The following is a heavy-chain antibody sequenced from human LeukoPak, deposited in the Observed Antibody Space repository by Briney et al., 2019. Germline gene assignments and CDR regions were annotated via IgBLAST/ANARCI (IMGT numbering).Heavy chain of an antibody. D-gene: IGHD1-14*01. J-gene: IGHJ6*03. CDR2: IYTSGST. CDR1: GGSISSYY. V-gene: IGHV4-4*07. Sequence: PSETLSLTCTVSGGSISSYYWSWIRQPAGKGLEWIGRIYTSGSTNYNPSLKSRVTMSVDTFKNQFSLKLSSVTATDTAVYYCARANEPYYYYYYMDVWGKGTTVTVSS. CDR3: ARANEPYYYYYYMDV.